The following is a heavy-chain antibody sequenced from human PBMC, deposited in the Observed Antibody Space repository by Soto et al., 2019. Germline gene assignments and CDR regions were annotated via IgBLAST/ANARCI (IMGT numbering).Heavy chain of an antibody. CDR1: GFTFSSYA. CDR3: AKDPEFGLRYFDWLPFDY. J-gene: IGHJ4*02. D-gene: IGHD3-9*01. V-gene: IGHV3-23*01. CDR2: ISGSGGST. Sequence: GESLKISCAASGFTFSSYAMSWVRQAPGKGLEWVSAISGSGGSTYYADSVKGRFTISRDNSKNTLYLQMNSLRAEDTAVYYCAKDPEFGLRYFDWLPFDYWGQGTLVTVSS.